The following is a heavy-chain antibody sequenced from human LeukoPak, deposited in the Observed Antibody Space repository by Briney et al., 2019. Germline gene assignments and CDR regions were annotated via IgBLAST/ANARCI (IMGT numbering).Heavy chain of an antibody. CDR2: ISAHNGNT. CDR3: ERTPTANIVLVKADFFEV. V-gene: IGHV1-18*04. CDR1: GYTFTNYG. J-gene: IGHJ4*02. D-gene: IGHD2-8*02. Sequence: ASVKVSCKASGYTFTNYGLGWVRQAPGQGLEWMGWISAHNGNTNYAQNFQDRVTMTTDTSTTTTYMELRSLRSDDTAVYYCERTPTANIVLVKADFFEVWGQGTLVTVSS.